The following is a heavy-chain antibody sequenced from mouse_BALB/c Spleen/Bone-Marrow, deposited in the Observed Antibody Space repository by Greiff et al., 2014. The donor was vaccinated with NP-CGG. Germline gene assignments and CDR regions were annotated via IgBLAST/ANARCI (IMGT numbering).Heavy chain of an antibody. J-gene: IGHJ4*01. Sequence: QVQLKESVPELVKPGSSVRISCKASGYTFTGYYIHWVKQRPGQGLEWIGWIYPGNVNTNYNEKFEDKATLTADKSSSTAYMHLSSLTSEDAAVYFCARGDYYRSPMDYWGQGTSVTVSS. V-gene: IGHV1S56*01. CDR3: ARGDYYRSPMDY. D-gene: IGHD2-14*01. CDR1: GYTFTGYY. CDR2: IYPGNVNT.